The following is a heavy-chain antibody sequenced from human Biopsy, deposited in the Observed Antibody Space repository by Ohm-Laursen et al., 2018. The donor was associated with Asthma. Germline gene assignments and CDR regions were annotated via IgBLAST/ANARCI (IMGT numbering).Heavy chain of an antibody. CDR1: GVSISSDY. D-gene: IGHD2-21*02. J-gene: IGHJ4*02. Sequence: PGTLSLTWTVSGVSISSDYWSWIRQPPGKGLEWIGHIYYSGSTNYQPSLKSRVTISVDTSKNQFSLKLRSVTAADAAVYYCARGISRVTGLFDHFDSWGQGTLVTVSS. V-gene: IGHV4-59*01. CDR2: IYYSGST. CDR3: ARGISRVTGLFDHFDS.